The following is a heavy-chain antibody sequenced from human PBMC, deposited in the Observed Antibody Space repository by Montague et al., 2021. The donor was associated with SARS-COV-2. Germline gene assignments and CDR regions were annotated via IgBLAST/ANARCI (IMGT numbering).Heavy chain of an antibody. CDR2: IYYTGST. J-gene: IGHJ6*02. V-gene: IGHV4-39*07. CDR1: GGSISSSSHY. D-gene: IGHD3-22*01. CDR3: ARDTRIAMLVVVTRYGLDV. Sequence: SETLSLTCTVSGGSISSSSHYWGWIREPPGKGLEWIGSIYYTGSTYYXPSLKSRVTISVDTSKNQFSLKLSSVTAADTAVYYCARDTRIAMLVVVTRYGLDVWGQGPTVTVSS.